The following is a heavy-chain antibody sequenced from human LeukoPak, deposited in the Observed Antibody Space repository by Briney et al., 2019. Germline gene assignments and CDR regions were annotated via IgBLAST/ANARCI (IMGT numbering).Heavy chain of an antibody. V-gene: IGHV3-23*01. CDR3: ARELRSYYYDSSGYNPY. J-gene: IGHJ4*02. Sequence: GGSLRLSCAASGFTFSTYTMAWVRQAPGGGLEWVSGISGDGGSTYYADSVKGRFAISRDNAKNSLYLQMNSLRAEDTAVYYCARELRSYYYDSSGYNPYWGQGTLVTVSS. CDR2: ISGDGGST. D-gene: IGHD3-22*01. CDR1: GFTFSTYT.